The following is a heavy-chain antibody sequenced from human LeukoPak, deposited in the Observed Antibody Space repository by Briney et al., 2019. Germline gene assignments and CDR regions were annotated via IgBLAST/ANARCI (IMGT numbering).Heavy chain of an antibody. CDR3: AKTYYDFWSGYYGGWFDP. D-gene: IGHD3-3*01. J-gene: IGHJ5*02. CDR1: GFTFSSYA. Sequence: GGSLRLSCAASGFTFSSYAMTWVRQAPGKGLEWVSAISGSGDSTYYADSVKGRLTISRDNSKSTLYLQMNSLRAEDTALYYCAKTYYDFWSGYYGGWFDPWGQGTLVTVAS. V-gene: IGHV3-23*01. CDR2: ISGSGDST.